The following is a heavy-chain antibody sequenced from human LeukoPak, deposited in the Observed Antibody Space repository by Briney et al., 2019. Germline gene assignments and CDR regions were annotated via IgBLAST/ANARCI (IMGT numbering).Heavy chain of an antibody. CDR2: ISSSSSTI. D-gene: IGHD3-10*01. Sequence: GGSLRLSCAASGFTFSSYSMHWVRQAPGKGLEWVSYISSSSSTIYYADSVKGRFTISRDNAKNSLYLQMNSLRAEDTAVYYCARDRVLLWFGGAFDYWGQGTLVTVSS. CDR3: ARDRVLLWFGGAFDY. CDR1: GFTFSSYS. V-gene: IGHV3-48*04. J-gene: IGHJ4*02.